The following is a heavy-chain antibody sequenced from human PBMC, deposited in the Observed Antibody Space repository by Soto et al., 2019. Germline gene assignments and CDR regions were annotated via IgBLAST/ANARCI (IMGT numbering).Heavy chain of an antibody. Sequence: PSETMSLTSPVYGGSFSGYYWSWIRQPPGKGLEWIGEINHSGSTNYNPSLKSRVTISVDTSKNQFSLKLSSVTAADTAVYYCARGSRAAAVDYWGQGTLVTVSS. J-gene: IGHJ4*02. CDR3: ARGSRAAAVDY. CDR2: INHSGST. V-gene: IGHV4-34*01. D-gene: IGHD6-13*01. CDR1: GGSFSGYY.